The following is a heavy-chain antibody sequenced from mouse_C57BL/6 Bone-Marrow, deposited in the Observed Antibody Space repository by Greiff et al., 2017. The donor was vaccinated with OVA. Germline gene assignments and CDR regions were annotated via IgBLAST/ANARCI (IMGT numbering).Heavy chain of an antibody. CDR2: IYPGDGDT. J-gene: IGHJ1*03. D-gene: IGHD2-5*01. V-gene: IGHV1-80*01. CDR3: ARGYYSNFYWYFDV. Sequence: VKLKESGAELVKPGASVKISCKASGYAFSSYWMNWVKQRPGKGLEWIGQIYPGDGDTNYNGKFKGKATLTADNSSSTAYMQLSSLTSEDSAVYFCARGYYSNFYWYFDVWGTGTTVTVSS. CDR1: GYAFSSYW.